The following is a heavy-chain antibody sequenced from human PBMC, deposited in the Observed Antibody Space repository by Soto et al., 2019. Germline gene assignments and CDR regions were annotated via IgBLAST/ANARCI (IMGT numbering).Heavy chain of an antibody. CDR3: ARHRGHTSGYYGTLDY. CDR2: VYPDDSST. V-gene: IGHV5-51*01. CDR1: GYTFATSW. D-gene: IGHD3-22*01. Sequence: GESLKISCMGSGYTFATSWIAWVRQKPGKGLEWLGIVYPDDSSTRYSPSFEGQVTISADKFITTAYLQWSGLKASDTAIYFCARHRGHTSGYYGTLDYWGQGTLVTVSS. J-gene: IGHJ4*02.